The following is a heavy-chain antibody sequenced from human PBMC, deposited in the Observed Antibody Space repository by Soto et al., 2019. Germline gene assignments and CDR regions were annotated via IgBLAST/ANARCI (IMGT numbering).Heavy chain of an antibody. J-gene: IGHJ6*02. V-gene: IGHV3-21*04. Sequence: GGSLRLSCAASGFTFSSYSMNWVRQAPGKGLEWVSSISSSSSYIYYADSVKGRFTISRDNAKNSLYLQMNSLRAEDTALYYGAKVLYDSSGSDYYGMDVWGQGTTVTVSS. CDR2: ISSSSSYI. CDR1: GFTFSSYS. D-gene: IGHD3-22*01. CDR3: AKVLYDSSGSDYYGMDV.